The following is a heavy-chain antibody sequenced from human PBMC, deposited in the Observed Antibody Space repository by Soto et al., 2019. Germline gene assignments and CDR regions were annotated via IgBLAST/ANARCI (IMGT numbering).Heavy chain of an antibody. CDR1: GYTFTGYY. V-gene: IGHV1-2*04. D-gene: IGHD3-22*01. Sequence: ASVKVSCKASGYTFTGYYMHWVRQAPGQGLEWMGWINPNSGGTNYAQKFQGWVTMTRDTSISTAYMELSRLRSDDTAVYYCARETYYYDSSGYPDAFDIWGQGTMVTVS. J-gene: IGHJ3*02. CDR3: ARETYYYDSSGYPDAFDI. CDR2: INPNSGGT.